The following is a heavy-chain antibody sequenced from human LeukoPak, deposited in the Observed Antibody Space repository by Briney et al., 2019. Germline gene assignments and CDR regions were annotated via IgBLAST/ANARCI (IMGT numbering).Heavy chain of an antibody. CDR1: GFTVSNNY. D-gene: IGHD3-10*01. CDR3: ARDLGQYYGTSDNWFDP. CDR2: IYSGGST. V-gene: IGHV3-53*01. Sequence: PGGSLRLSCAASGFTVSNNYMSWVRQAPGKGLEWVSVIYSGGSTYYADSVKGRFTISRDNAKNTLNLQMNSLRAEDTAVYYCARDLGQYYGTSDNWFDPWGQGTLVTVSS. J-gene: IGHJ5*02.